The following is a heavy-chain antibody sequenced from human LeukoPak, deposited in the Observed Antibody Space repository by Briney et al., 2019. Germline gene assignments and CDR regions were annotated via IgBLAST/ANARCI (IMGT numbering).Heavy chain of an antibody. Sequence: ASVKVSCKASGYTFINHGISWMRQAPGQGLEWMGWINNYNGNTDNAQNFQGRVTLTTDTSTSTAYMELRSLKSDDTAVYYCARDWCSRTSCYGVNYFDPWGQGTLVTVSS. V-gene: IGHV1-18*01. D-gene: IGHD2-2*01. CDR2: INNYNGNT. CDR3: ARDWCSRTSCYGVNYFDP. J-gene: IGHJ5*02. CDR1: GYTFINHG.